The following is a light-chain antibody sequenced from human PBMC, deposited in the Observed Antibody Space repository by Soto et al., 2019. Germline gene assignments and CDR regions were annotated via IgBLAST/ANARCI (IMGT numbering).Light chain of an antibody. CDR1: QSVRSN. CDR3: QQYNEWPPFT. Sequence: EIVMPQYPDTLSVSPGERATLSCRASQSVRSNLAWYQQNPGQAPRLVIYAASTRATGIPDRFSGSVSGTEFTLTISSLQSEDFAVYYCQQYNEWPPFTFGQGTLLEI. CDR2: AAS. V-gene: IGKV3-15*01. J-gene: IGKJ5*01.